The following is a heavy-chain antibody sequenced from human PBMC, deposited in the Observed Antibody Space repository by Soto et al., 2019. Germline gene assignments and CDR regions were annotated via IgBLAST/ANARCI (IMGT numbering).Heavy chain of an antibody. CDR2: ISGSGGTT. Sequence: GGSLRLSCAASGFTFSSYAMSWVRQAPGKGLEWVSAISGSGGTTYYADSVKGRFTISRDNSKNTLDLQMNSLRAEDTAIYYCAKKGSASCYSRMDVWGQGATVTVSS. J-gene: IGHJ6*02. V-gene: IGHV3-23*01. CDR3: AKKGSASCYSRMDV. D-gene: IGHD3-10*01. CDR1: GFTFSSYA.